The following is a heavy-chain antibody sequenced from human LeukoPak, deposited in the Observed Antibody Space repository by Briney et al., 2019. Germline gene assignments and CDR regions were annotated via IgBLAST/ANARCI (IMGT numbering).Heavy chain of an antibody. CDR3: ARGGVGGNSVSFYYFDY. Sequence: ASVEVSCKTSGYTFSSYYMHWVRQAPGQDLEWMGIINPSVGSASYAQKFQDRVTMTSDTSTSTVYMDLSSLRSEDTAVYYCARGGVGGNSVSFYYFDYWGQGTLVTVSS. D-gene: IGHD1-26*01. CDR1: GYTFSSYY. V-gene: IGHV1-46*01. J-gene: IGHJ4*02. CDR2: INPSVGSA.